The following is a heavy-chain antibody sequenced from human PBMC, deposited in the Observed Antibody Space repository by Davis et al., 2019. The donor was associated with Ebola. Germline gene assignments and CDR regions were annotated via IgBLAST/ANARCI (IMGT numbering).Heavy chain of an antibody. CDR1: GYSFTSYW. V-gene: IGHV5-51*01. CDR2: IYPGDSDT. CDR3: AGGGDIVATHFDY. Sequence: KVSCKGSGYSFTSYWIGWVRQMPGKGLEWMGIIYPGDSDTRYSPSFQGQVTISADKSISTAYLQWSSLKASDTAMYYCAGGGDIVATHFDYWGQGTLVTVSS. D-gene: IGHD5-12*01. J-gene: IGHJ4*02.